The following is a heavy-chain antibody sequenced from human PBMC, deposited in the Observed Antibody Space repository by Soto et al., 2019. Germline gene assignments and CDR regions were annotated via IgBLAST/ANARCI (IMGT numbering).Heavy chain of an antibody. D-gene: IGHD2-21*02. Sequence: SVKVSCKASGFTFTSSAVQWVRQARGQRLEWIGWIVVGSGNTNYAQKFQERVTITRDMSTSTAYMELSSLRSEDTAVYYCAATSSTGDYYYYYGMDVWGQGTTVTVSS. CDR1: GFTFTSSA. V-gene: IGHV1-58*01. J-gene: IGHJ6*02. CDR2: IVVGSGNT. CDR3: AATSSTGDYYYYYGMDV.